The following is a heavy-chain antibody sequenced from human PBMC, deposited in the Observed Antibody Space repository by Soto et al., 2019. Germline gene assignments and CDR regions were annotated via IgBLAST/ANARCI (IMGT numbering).Heavy chain of an antibody. V-gene: IGHV2-5*02. D-gene: IGHD3-9*01. Sequence: QITLKESGPTLVKPTQTLTLTCTFSGFSLSTSGVGVGWIRQPPEKALEWLALIYWDDNKRYSPSLKSRLTITKDTSKSHVVLTRTNMDPVDTGTYYCAHTNYDILTGYYPRIYFHHWGQGTLVTVSS. J-gene: IGHJ1*01. CDR1: GFSLSTSGVG. CDR3: AHTNYDILTGYYPRIYFHH. CDR2: IYWDDNK.